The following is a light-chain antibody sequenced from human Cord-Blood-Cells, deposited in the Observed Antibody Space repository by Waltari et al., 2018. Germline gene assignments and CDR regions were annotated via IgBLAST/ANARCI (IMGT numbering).Light chain of an antibody. V-gene: IGLV2-23*02. CDR3: CSYAGSSTYV. CDR2: EVS. Sequence: QSALTQPASVPGSPGQSITLSCPRTSSHVGSYNLVSWYQQHPGKAPKLMIYEVSKRPSGVSNRFSGSKSGNTASLTISGLQAEDEADYYCCSYAGSSTYVFGTGTKVTVL. CDR1: SSHVGSYNL. J-gene: IGLJ1*01.